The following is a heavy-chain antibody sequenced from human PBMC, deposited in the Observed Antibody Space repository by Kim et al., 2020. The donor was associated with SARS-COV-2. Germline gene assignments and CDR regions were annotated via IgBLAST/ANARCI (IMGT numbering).Heavy chain of an antibody. J-gene: IGHJ4*02. CDR3: ARSPFDSGTATPD. Sequence: GGSLRLSCGASGFSFSTNWIHWVRQVPGKGLEWVSRLDGGGHSRAYADSVNGRFTISRDNAKNVVYLQMNSLRAEDTGLYYCARSPFDSGTATPDWGQGTLVTVSS. V-gene: IGHV3-74*01. D-gene: IGHD3-10*01. CDR1: GFSFSTNW. CDR2: LDGGGHSR.